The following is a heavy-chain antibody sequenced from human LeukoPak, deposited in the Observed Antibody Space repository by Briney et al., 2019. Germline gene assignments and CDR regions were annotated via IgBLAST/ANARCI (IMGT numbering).Heavy chain of an antibody. Sequence: GGSLRLSCAGPGFIFGNYAMHWLRQAPGKGLEWVAVISFDASNKYYADSVKGRFTISRDNSKNTLYLQMNSLRAEDTAVYYCAKDVDPFGSGSYVEGFDYWGQGTLVTVSS. CDR1: GFIFGNYA. J-gene: IGHJ4*02. CDR2: ISFDASNK. V-gene: IGHV3-30*18. CDR3: AKDVDPFGSGSYVEGFDY. D-gene: IGHD3-10*01.